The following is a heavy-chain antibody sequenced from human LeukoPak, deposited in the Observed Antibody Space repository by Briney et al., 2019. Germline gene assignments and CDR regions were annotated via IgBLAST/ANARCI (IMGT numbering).Heavy chain of an antibody. CDR3: ARTRYYYNSRSYGAPYYFDY. CDR2: LYYSGST. J-gene: IGHJ4*02. D-gene: IGHD3-10*01. CDR1: GGSISSSSYY. V-gene: IGHV4-39*01. Sequence: SETLSLTCTVSGGSISSSSYYWGWIRQPPGKGLEWIGSLYYSGSTYYNPSLKSRVTISVDTSKNQFSLKLSSVTAADTAVYYCARTRYYYNSRSYGAPYYFDYWGQGTLVTVSS.